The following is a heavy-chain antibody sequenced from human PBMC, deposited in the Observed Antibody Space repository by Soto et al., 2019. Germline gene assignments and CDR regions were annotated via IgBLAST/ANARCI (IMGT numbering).Heavy chain of an antibody. V-gene: IGHV3-33*01. D-gene: IGHD6-13*01. Sequence: QVQLVESGGGVVQPGRSLRLSCAASGFTFSSYGMHWVRQAPGKGLEWVAVIWYDGSNKYYADSVKGRFTIYRDNSKNTLYLQMNSLRAEDTAVYYCARRGSGQQLVPLDYWGQGTLVTVSS. CDR1: GFTFSSYG. CDR3: ARRGSGQQLVPLDY. CDR2: IWYDGSNK. J-gene: IGHJ4*02.